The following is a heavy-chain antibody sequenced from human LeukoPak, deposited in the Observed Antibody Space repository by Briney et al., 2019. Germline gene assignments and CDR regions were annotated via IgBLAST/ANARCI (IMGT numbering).Heavy chain of an antibody. Sequence: ASVKVSCKASGYTFTCYYMHWVRQAPGQGLEGMGWINPNSGGTNYAQKFQGRVTMTRDTSISTAYMELSRLRSDDTAVYYCARDRSGYGRDYFDYWGQGTLVTVSS. CDR1: GYTFTCYY. D-gene: IGHD5-12*01. V-gene: IGHV1-2*02. CDR3: ARDRSGYGRDYFDY. J-gene: IGHJ4*02. CDR2: INPNSGGT.